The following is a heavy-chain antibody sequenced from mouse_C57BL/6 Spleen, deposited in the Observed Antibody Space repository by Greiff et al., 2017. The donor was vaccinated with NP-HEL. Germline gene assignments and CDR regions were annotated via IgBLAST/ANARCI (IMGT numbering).Heavy chain of an antibody. CDR2: INPNNGGT. J-gene: IGHJ1*03. CDR1: GYTFTDYN. V-gene: IGHV1-22*01. CDR3: ARDYGSSYWYFDV. Sequence: VQLQQSGPELVKPGASVKMSCKASGYTFTDYNMHWVKQSHGKSLEWIGYINPNNGGTSYNQKFKGKATLTVNKSSSTAYMELRSLTSEDSAVYYWARDYGSSYWYFDVWGTGTTVTVSS. D-gene: IGHD1-1*01.